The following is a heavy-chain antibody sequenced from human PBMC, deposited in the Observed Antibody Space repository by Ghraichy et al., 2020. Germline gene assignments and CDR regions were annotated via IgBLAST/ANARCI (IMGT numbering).Heavy chain of an antibody. J-gene: IGHJ6*02. V-gene: IGHV3-74*01. CDR2: INSDGSST. D-gene: IGHD3-10*01. Sequence: GGSLRLSCAASGFTFSSYWMHWVRQAPGKGLVWVSRINSDGSSTSYADSVKGRFTISRDNAKNTLYLQMNSLRAEDTAVYYCARDRGFGEKGHYYGMDVWGQGTTVTVSS. CDR1: GFTFSSYW. CDR3: ARDRGFGEKGHYYGMDV.